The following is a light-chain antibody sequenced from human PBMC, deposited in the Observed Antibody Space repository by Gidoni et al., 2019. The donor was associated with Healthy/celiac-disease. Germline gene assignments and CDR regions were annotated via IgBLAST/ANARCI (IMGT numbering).Light chain of an antibody. Sequence: EIVMTQSPATLSVSPGERATISCRASQSVSSTLAWYQQQPGQAPRLLIYGASTRATGIPARFSGSGSGTEFTLTISSLQSEDFAVYYCQQYNNWLPSFGGXTKVEIK. CDR3: QQYNNWLPS. J-gene: IGKJ4*01. CDR2: GAS. V-gene: IGKV3-15*01. CDR1: QSVSST.